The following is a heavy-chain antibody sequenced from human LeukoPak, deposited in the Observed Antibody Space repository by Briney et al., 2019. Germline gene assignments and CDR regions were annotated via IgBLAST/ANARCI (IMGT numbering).Heavy chain of an antibody. D-gene: IGHD3-10*01. Sequence: GGSLRLSCAASGFTFSSYWMSSVRQAPGKGLEWVANIKQDGSEKYYVDSVKGRFTISRDNAKNSPYLQMNSLRAEDTAVYYCARDQGSGINYYYYYMDVWGKGTTVTVSS. CDR2: IKQDGSEK. CDR1: GFTFSSYW. J-gene: IGHJ6*03. V-gene: IGHV3-7*01. CDR3: ARDQGSGINYYYYYMDV.